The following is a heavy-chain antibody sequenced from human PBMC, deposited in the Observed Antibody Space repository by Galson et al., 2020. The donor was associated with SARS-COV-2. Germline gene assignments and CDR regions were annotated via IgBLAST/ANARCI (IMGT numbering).Heavy chain of an antibody. V-gene: IGHV4-39*07. Sequence: SETLSLTCTVSGGSISSSSYYWGWIRQPPGKGLEWIGSIYYSGSTYYNPSLKSRVTISVDTSKNQFSLKLSSVTAADTAVYYCARASPNYDFWRQQERGGDAFDIWGQGTMVTVSS. CDR1: GGSISSSSYY. D-gene: IGHD3-3*01. J-gene: IGHJ3*02. CDR2: IYYSGST. CDR3: ARASPNYDFWRQQERGGDAFDI.